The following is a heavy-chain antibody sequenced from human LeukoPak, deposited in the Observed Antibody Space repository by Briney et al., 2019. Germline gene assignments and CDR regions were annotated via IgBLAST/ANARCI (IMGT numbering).Heavy chain of an antibody. D-gene: IGHD2-2*01. V-gene: IGHV3-23*01. J-gene: IGHJ4*02. CDR2: ISGSGGST. CDR3: AKQTYQLLLVLDY. CDR1: GFTFSDHV. Sequence: GGSLRLSCAASGFTFSDHVMSWVRQAPGKGLEWVSAISGSGGSTYYADSVKGRFTISRDNSKNTLYLQMNSLRAEDTAVYYCAKQTYQLLLVLDYWGQGTLVTVSS.